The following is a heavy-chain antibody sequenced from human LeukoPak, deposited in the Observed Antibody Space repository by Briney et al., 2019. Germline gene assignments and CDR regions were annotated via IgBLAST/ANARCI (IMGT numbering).Heavy chain of an antibody. V-gene: IGHV3-23*01. D-gene: IGHD3-22*01. CDR3: ALTRAVVWNY. J-gene: IGHJ4*02. CDR2: ISGSGGST. CDR1: GFTFSSNA. Sequence: GGSLRLSCAASGFTFSSNAMSWVRQAPRKGLEWVSAISGSGGSTYYADSVKGRFTISRDNSKNTLYLQMNSLRAEDTAVYYCALTRAVVWNYWGQGTLVTVSS.